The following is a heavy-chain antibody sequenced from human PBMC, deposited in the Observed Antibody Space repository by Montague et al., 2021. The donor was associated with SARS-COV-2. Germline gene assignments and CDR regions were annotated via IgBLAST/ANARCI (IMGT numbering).Heavy chain of an antibody. Sequence: SLRLSCAASGFTFSSYEMNWVRQAPGKGLEWISKIINSGSSTYYADSVKGRFTISRDNAKNSLYLQMNSLRAEDTAVYYCATYYYNSDHVRSAWGQGALVTVPS. V-gene: IGHV3-48*03. CDR3: ATYYYNSDHVRSA. D-gene: IGHD3-10*01. CDR2: IINSGSST. J-gene: IGHJ5*02. CDR1: GFTFSSYE.